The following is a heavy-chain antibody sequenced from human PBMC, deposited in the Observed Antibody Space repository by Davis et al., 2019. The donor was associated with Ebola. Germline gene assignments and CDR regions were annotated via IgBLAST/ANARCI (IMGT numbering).Heavy chain of an antibody. Sequence: GSLRLSCAASGFTFSSYAMHWVRQAPGKGLEWVAVISYDGSNKYYADSVKGRFTISRDNSKNTLYLQMNSLRAADTAVYYCARGLLWRPFDYWGQGTLVTVSS. CDR3: ARGLLWRPFDY. V-gene: IGHV3-30-3*01. D-gene: IGHD3-10*01. J-gene: IGHJ4*02. CDR1: GFTFSSYA. CDR2: ISYDGSNK.